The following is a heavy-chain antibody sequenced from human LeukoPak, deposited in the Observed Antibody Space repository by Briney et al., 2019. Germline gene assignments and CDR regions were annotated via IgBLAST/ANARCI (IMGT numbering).Heavy chain of an antibody. Sequence: TSQTLSLTCVISGDSVSSNTAAWNWIRQSPSRGLEWLGRTYYRSKWYYDYALSVKSRITINPDTSKNQFSLQLNSVTPGDTAVYYCARVRGYSTHLGSAFDIWGRGTMVTVSS. J-gene: IGHJ3*02. CDR3: ARVRGYSTHLGSAFDI. CDR1: GDSVSSNTAA. D-gene: IGHD5-12*01. CDR2: TYYRSKWYY. V-gene: IGHV6-1*01.